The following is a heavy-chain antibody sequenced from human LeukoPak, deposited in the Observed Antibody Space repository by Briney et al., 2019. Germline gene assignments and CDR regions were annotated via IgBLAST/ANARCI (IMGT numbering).Heavy chain of an antibody. CDR1: GFTFSSYG. J-gene: IGHJ4*02. D-gene: IGHD6-13*01. CDR2: IWYDGSNK. V-gene: IGHV3-33*01. Sequence: GGSLRLSCAASGFTFSSYGMHWVRQAPGKGLEWVAVIWYDGSNKYYADSVKGRFTISRDNSENTLYLQMNSLRAEDTALYYCASDGIAVDRGIGYFDYWGQGTLVTVSS. CDR3: ASDGIAVDRGIGYFDY.